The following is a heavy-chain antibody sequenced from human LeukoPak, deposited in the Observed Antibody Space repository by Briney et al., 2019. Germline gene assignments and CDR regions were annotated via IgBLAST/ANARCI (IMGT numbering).Heavy chain of an antibody. CDR2: IIGSGDST. J-gene: IGHJ4*02. CDR3: ARLRFLEWLSLSEYYFDY. Sequence: GYLRLSCAASGVTFSSYAMSWVRQAPGKGREWVSLIIGSGDSTDYTDSVKGRFTISRDNSKNTLYLQMNSLRAEDTAVYYCARLRFLEWLSLSEYYFDYWGQGTLVNASS. CDR1: GVTFSSYA. D-gene: IGHD3-3*01. V-gene: IGHV3-23*01.